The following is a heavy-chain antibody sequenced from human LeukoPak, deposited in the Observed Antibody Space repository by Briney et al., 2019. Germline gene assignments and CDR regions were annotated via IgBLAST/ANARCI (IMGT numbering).Heavy chain of an antibody. CDR1: GGSLNYFY. CDR3: ARGGYRRGYGFDD. J-gene: IGHJ4*02. CDR2: MYYTGIT. V-gene: IGHV4-59*01. D-gene: IGHD5-18*01. Sequence: SETLSLTCSVSGGSLNYFYWSWIRQPPGQRLEWIGYMYYTGITYSTPSLKSRITISVDTSKSHFSLKVSSVTAADTAVYFCARGGYRRGYGFDDWGQGALVTVSS.